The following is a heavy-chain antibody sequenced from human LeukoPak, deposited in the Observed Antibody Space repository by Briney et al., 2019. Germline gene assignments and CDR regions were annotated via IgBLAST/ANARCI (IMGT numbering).Heavy chain of an antibody. CDR1: GYTFTGYY. D-gene: IGHD2-15*01. Sequence: ASVKVSCKAAGYTFTGYYMFWVRQAPGQGLERMGRINPNSGGTNYAQKFQGRVTMTRDTSISTAYMELSRLRSDDTAAYYCARGYCSGGSCYSVENWFDPWGQGTLVTVSS. J-gene: IGHJ5*02. V-gene: IGHV1-2*06. CDR2: INPNSGGT. CDR3: ARGYCSGGSCYSVENWFDP.